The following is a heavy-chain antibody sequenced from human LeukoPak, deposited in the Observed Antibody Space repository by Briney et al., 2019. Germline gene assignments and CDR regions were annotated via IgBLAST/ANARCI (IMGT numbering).Heavy chain of an antibody. CDR2: ISSSSTYI. D-gene: IGHD3-10*02. Sequence: PGGSLRLSCAASRFNFSSYSINWVRQAPGKGLEWVSSISSSSTYIYYADSMKGRFTISRDNAKNSLYLQMNSLRAEDTAVYYCAELGITMIGGVWGKGTTVTISS. J-gene: IGHJ6*04. V-gene: IGHV3-21*01. CDR1: RFNFSSYS. CDR3: AELGITMIGGV.